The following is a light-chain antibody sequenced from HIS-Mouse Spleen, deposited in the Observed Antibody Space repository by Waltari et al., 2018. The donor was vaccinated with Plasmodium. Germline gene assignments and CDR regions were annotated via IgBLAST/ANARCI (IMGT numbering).Light chain of an antibody. V-gene: IGLV3-25*03. Sequence: SYELTQPPSVSVSPGQTARITCPGDALPKQYAYWYQQKPGQAPVLVIYKDSERPSGIPERFSGSSSGTTVTLTISGVHAEDEADYYCQSADSSGTYVFGTGTKVTVL. CDR1: ALPKQY. J-gene: IGLJ1*01. CDR2: KDS. CDR3: QSADSSGTYV.